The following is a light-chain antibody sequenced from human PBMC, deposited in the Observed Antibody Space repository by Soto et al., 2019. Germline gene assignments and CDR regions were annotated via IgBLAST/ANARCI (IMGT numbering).Light chain of an antibody. CDR2: KAS. CDR1: QSISSW. CDR3: QQYNSYWT. J-gene: IGKJ1*01. V-gene: IGKV1-5*03. Sequence: DIQMTQSPSILSASVGDRVTITCRASQSISSWLAWYQQKPGKAPKLLIYKASSLESGVPSRFSGSGSGTEFTLTISSLQPDDFATYYCQQYNSYWTFGQGTNVDIK.